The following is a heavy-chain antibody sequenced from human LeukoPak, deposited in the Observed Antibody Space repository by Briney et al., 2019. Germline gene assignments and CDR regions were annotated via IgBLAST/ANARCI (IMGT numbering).Heavy chain of an antibody. J-gene: IGHJ5*02. Sequence: GGSLRLSCVASGFTFSKYTMSWVRQAPGKGLEWVSAISGSGGSTYYADSVKGRFTISRDNSKNTLYLQMNSLRAEDTAVYYCAKDTRSSSGGNWFDPWGQGTLVTVSS. CDR3: AKDTRSSSGGNWFDP. CDR1: GFTFSKYT. D-gene: IGHD6-6*01. V-gene: IGHV3-23*01. CDR2: ISGSGGST.